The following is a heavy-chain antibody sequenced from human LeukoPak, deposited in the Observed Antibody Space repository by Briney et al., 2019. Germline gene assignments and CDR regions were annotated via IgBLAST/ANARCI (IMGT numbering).Heavy chain of an antibody. CDR2: ISSSSSYT. J-gene: IGHJ4*02. V-gene: IGHV3-11*06. CDR1: GFTFSDYY. CDR3: ARSPTYQLVYDY. Sequence: PGGSLRLSRAASGFTFSDYYMSWIRQAPGKGLEWVSYISSSSSYTNYADSVKGRFTISRDNAKNSLYLQMNSLRAEDTAVYYCARSPTYQLVYDYWGQGTLVTVSS. D-gene: IGHD2-2*02.